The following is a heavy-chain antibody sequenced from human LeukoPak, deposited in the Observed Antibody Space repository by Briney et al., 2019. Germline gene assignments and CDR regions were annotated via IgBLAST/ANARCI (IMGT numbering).Heavy chain of an antibody. Sequence: GGSVRLSCAVSGLSVADTYMAWVRQAPGKGLEWVATLYFAGESYYADSVRGRFNISRDNSENTLYLQMTTVRDDDTAIYYCAAGFRSEFIYFYLHVWGKGTPVTVSS. CDR1: GLSVADTY. CDR2: LYFAGES. CDR3: AAGFRSEFIYFYLHV. D-gene: IGHD1-14*01. V-gene: IGHV3-53*01. J-gene: IGHJ6*03.